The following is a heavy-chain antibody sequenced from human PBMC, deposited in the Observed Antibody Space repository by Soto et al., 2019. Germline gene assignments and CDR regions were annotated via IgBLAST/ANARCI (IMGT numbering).Heavy chain of an antibody. Sequence: QVQLVQSGAEVKKPGASVKVSCKASGYTFTSYGTSWVRQAPGQGLEWMGWISAYNGKTNYAQKLQGRVTMTTDTATRKAYLERRSVGSDDTAVYYCPRESQHWLVSEYWGQGTLVTVAS. V-gene: IGHV1-18*01. J-gene: IGHJ4*02. D-gene: IGHD6-19*01. CDR3: PRESQHWLVSEY. CDR1: GYTFTSYG. CDR2: ISAYNGKT.